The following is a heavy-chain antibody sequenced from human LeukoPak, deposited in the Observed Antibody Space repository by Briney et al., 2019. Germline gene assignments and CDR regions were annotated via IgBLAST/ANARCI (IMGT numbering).Heavy chain of an antibody. D-gene: IGHD6-6*01. Sequence: GGSLRLSCAASGFTFDDYAMHWVRQAPGKGLEWGSGISCNSGSIGYADSVKGRFTISRDHAKNSLYLQMISLRGEDMALYYCAKGLVGSSIADFFDYWGQGILVSVSS. V-gene: IGHV3-9*03. CDR1: GFTFDDYA. J-gene: IGHJ4*02. CDR3: AKGLVGSSIADFFDY. CDR2: ISCNSGSI.